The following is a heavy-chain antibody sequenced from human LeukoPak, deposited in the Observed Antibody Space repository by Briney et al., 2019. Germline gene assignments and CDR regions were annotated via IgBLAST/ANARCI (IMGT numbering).Heavy chain of an antibody. Sequence: GGSPRLSCAASGLTFSSYAMSWVRQAPGKGLEWVPSVNGSGYSAYYADSVKGRFTISRDNSKDTLFLQMSTLRVEDTAVYYCAKVVSYSSGWFFHHWGQGTLVTVSS. CDR1: GLTFSSYA. CDR2: VNGSGYSA. V-gene: IGHV3-23*01. D-gene: IGHD6-19*01. J-gene: IGHJ1*01. CDR3: AKVVSYSSGWFFHH.